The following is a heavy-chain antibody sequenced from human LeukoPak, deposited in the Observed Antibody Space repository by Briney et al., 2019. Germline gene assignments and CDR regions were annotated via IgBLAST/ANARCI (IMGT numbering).Heavy chain of an antibody. CDR2: IWYDGCNK. CDR1: GFTFSSYG. Sequence: GRSLRLSCAASGFTFSSYGMHWVRQAPGKGLEWVAVIWYDGCNKYYADSVKGRFTISRDNSKNTLYLQMNSLRAEGTAVYYCARDDGVGVTAIVYWGQGTLVTVSS. V-gene: IGHV3-33*01. D-gene: IGHD2-21*02. J-gene: IGHJ4*02. CDR3: ARDDGVGVTAIVY.